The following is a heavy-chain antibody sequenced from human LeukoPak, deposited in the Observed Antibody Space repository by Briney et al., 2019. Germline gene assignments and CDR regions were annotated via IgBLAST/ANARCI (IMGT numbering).Heavy chain of an antibody. CDR1: GLTFSSHW. V-gene: IGHV3-74*01. CDR2: ITNDGSST. CDR3: ARGRPHGNDY. J-gene: IGHJ4*02. D-gene: IGHD4-23*01. Sequence: PGGSLRLSCAASGLTFSSHWMHWVRQAPGKGLVWVSRITNDGSSTTYADSVKGRFTISRDNAKNMLYLQVNSLRVEDTAVYYCARGRPHGNDYWGQGTLVTVSS.